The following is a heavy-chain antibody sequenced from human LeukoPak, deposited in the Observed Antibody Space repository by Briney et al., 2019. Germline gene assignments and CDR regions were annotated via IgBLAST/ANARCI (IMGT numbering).Heavy chain of an antibody. Sequence: SXXVSCKASGGTFSSYTISWVRQAPGQGLEWMGRIIPILGIANYAQKFQGRVTITADESTSTAYMELSSLRSEDTAVYYCARGHSSSWYLMRDNWFDPWGQGTLVTVSS. CDR1: GGTFSSYT. J-gene: IGHJ5*02. CDR3: ARGHSSSWYLMRDNWFDP. D-gene: IGHD6-13*01. CDR2: IIPILGIA. V-gene: IGHV1-69*02.